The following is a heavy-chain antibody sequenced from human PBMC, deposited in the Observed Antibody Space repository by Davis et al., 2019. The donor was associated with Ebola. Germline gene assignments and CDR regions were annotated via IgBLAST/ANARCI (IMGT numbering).Heavy chain of an antibody. V-gene: IGHV1-2*02. Sequence: ASVKVSCKASGYTFTGYYMHWVRQAPGQGLEWMGWINPNSGGTNYAQKFQGRVTMTRDTSISTAYMELSRLRSEDTAVYYCAHRLGGNGWDSGLFDSWGQGTLVTVSS. J-gene: IGHJ4*02. CDR1: GYTFTGYY. D-gene: IGHD6-19*01. CDR2: INPNSGGT. CDR3: AHRLGGNGWDSGLFDS.